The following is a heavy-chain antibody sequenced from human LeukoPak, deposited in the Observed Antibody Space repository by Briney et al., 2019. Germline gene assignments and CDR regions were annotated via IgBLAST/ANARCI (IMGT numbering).Heavy chain of an antibody. V-gene: IGHV5-51*01. CDR3: ARHEMYCSGGSCYSIWFDP. D-gene: IGHD2-15*01. J-gene: IGHJ5*02. CDR1: GYSFTSYW. CDR2: IYPGDSDT. Sequence: PGESLKIPCKGSGYSFTSYWIGWVRQMPGKGLEWMGIIYPGDSDTRYSPSFQGQVTISADKSISTAYLQWSSLKASDTAMYYCARHEMYCSGGSCYSIWFDPWGQGTLVTVSS.